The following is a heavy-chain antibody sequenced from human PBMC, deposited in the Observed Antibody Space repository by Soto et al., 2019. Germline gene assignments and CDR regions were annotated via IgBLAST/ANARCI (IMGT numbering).Heavy chain of an antibody. CDR1: GGTFSSYT. J-gene: IGHJ4*02. CDR2: IIPILGIA. CDR3: AGGPSSGWQDY. V-gene: IGHV1-69*02. D-gene: IGHD6-19*01. Sequence: GASVKVSCTASGGTFSSYTISWVRQAPGQGLEWMGRIIPILGIANYAQKFQGRVTITADKSTSTAYMELSSLRSEDTAVYYCAGGPSSGWQDYWGQGALVTVSS.